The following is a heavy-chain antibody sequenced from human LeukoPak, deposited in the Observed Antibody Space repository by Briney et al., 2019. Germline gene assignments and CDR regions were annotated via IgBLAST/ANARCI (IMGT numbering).Heavy chain of an antibody. CDR2: INPSGGST. J-gene: IGHJ4*02. CDR1: GYTFSSYY. CDR3: AREKAGGYFDY. V-gene: IGHV1-46*01. Sequence: ASVKVSCKASGYTFSSYYMHWVRQAPGQGLEWMGIINPSGGSTTYAQKFQGRVTMTTDTSTSTAYMELRSLRSDDTAVYYCAREKAGGYFDYWGQGTLVTVSS. D-gene: IGHD3-10*01.